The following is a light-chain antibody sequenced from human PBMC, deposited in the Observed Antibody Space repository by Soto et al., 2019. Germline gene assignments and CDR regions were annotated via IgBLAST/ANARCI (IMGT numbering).Light chain of an antibody. CDR3: AAWNDSLNGWV. CDR2: SNN. Sequence: QSVLTQPPSASGTPGQRVTISCSGSRSDIGGNTLNWYQQVRGTAPKHLIYSNNQRPSGVPDRFSCSKSGSSASLAISGLQSEEDAEYYCAAWNDSLNGWVFGGGTKLTVL. J-gene: IGLJ3*02. CDR1: RSDIGGNT. V-gene: IGLV1-44*01.